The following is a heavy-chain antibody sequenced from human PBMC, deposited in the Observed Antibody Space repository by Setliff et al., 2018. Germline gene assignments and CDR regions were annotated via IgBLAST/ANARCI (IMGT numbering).Heavy chain of an antibody. CDR3: ASPRRDDLDSPFDPFDI. Sequence: SETLSLTCDVSGASISSGHYWGWIRQPPGKGLEWIATIYHKVRTYFNPSLQSRVTMSLDRSKNQFSLRLTSVTASDTAVYYCASPRRDDLDSPFDPFDIWGHGTRVTVSS. J-gene: IGHJ3*02. CDR1: GASISSGHY. V-gene: IGHV4-38-2*01. D-gene: IGHD3-3*01. CDR2: IYHKVRT.